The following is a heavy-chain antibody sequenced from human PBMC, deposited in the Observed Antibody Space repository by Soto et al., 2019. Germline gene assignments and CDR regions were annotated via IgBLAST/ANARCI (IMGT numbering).Heavy chain of an antibody. J-gene: IGHJ4*02. Sequence: QVQLQESGPGLVKPSQTLSLTCTVSGGSISSGGYYWSWIRQHPGKGLEWIGYIYYSGSTYYNPSLKSRVTISVDTSKNQFSLKLSSVTAADTAVYYCARGAPPDWGRVVAAYFDYWGQGTLVTVSS. D-gene: IGHD2-15*01. CDR2: IYYSGST. CDR1: GGSISSGGYY. CDR3: ARGAPPDWGRVVAAYFDY. V-gene: IGHV4-31*03.